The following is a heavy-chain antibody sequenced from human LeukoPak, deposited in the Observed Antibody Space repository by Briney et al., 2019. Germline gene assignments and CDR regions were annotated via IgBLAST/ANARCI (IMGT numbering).Heavy chain of an antibody. CDR2: IKQDGSEK. Sequence: GGSLRLSCAASRFTFSSYWMSWVRQAPGKGLEWVANIKQDGSEKYYVDSVKGRFTISRDNAKNSLYLQMNSLRAEDTAVYYCARDVGGGSCSWGQGTLVTVSS. D-gene: IGHD2-15*01. J-gene: IGHJ4*02. CDR3: ARDVGGGSCS. V-gene: IGHV3-7*01. CDR1: RFTFSSYW.